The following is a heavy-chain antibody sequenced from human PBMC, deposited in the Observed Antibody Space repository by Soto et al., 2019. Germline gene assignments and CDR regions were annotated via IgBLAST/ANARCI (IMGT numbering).Heavy chain of an antibody. D-gene: IGHD2-15*01. CDR2: IYYSGST. J-gene: IGHJ5*02. CDR1: GGSISSYY. V-gene: IGHV4-59*08. CDR3: ARHVSTGYCSGGSCYSGVWWFDP. Sequence: SETLSLTCTVSGGSISSYYWSWIRQPPGKGLEWIGSIYYSGSTNYNPSLKGRVTISVDTSKNQFSLKLSSVTAADTAVYYCARHVSTGYCSGGSCYSGVWWFDPWGQGTLVTVSS.